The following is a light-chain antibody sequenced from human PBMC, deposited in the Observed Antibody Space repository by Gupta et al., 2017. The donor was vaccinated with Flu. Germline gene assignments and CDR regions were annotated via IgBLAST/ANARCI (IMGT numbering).Light chain of an antibody. J-gene: IGKJ1*01. Sequence: IVLTQSPLSLTVTPGEPASISCRSSQTGLQNNGYNYLDWYLQKPGQSPHLLIYLGSNRASGVPDRFSGSGSGTDFTLKISRVEAEDVGVYYCRQALESPGTFGQGTKVEIK. CDR2: LGS. V-gene: IGKV2-28*01. CDR3: RQALESPGT. CDR1: QTGLQNNGYNY.